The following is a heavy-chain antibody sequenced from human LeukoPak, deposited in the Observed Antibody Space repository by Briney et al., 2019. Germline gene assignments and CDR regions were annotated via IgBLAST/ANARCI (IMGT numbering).Heavy chain of an antibody. J-gene: IGHJ4*02. CDR2: IWYDGSNK. Sequence: GGSLKLSCAASGFTFSSYGMHWVRQAPGKGLEWVAVIWYDGSNKYYADSVKGRFTISRDNSKNTLYLQMNSLRAEDTAVYYRARGPYYDSSGYYLFDYWGQGTLVTVSS. D-gene: IGHD3-22*01. CDR3: ARGPYYDSSGYYLFDY. CDR1: GFTFSSYG. V-gene: IGHV3-33*01.